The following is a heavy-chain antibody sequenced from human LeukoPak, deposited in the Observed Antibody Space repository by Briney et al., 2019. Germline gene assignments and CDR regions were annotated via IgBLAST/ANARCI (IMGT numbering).Heavy chain of an antibody. J-gene: IGHJ4*02. V-gene: IGHV4-4*07. CDR2: IYTSGTI. CDR1: GGSISSYY. D-gene: IGHD6-19*01. Sequence: PSETLSLTCTVSGGSISSYYWSWIRQPAGTALEWIGRIYTSGTITYNPSLKSRVTMSVDTSKNQFSLNLNSVTAADTALYFCARAAGSGLIDYWGQGILVIVSS. CDR3: ARAAGSGLIDY.